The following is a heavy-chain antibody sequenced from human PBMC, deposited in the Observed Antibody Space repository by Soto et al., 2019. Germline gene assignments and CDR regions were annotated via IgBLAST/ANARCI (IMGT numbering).Heavy chain of an antibody. CDR3: ARDGLACSTTSCYDY. D-gene: IGHD2-2*01. V-gene: IGHV3-48*01. Sequence: EVQLVESGGGLVQPGGSLRLSCAASGFTFSAYSMNWVRQAPGKGLEWVSYISSTSTIIYYTDSVKGRFTISRDNAKNSLYLQMNSLRAADTAVYYCARDGLACSTTSCYDYWGQGTLVTVSS. CDR2: ISSTSTII. J-gene: IGHJ4*02. CDR1: GFTFSAYS.